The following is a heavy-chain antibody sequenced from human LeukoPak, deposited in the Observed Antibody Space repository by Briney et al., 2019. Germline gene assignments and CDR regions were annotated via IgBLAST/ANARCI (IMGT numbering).Heavy chain of an antibody. CDR3: ARIGISARGTNFHH. Sequence: GGSLRLSCAASGFTFSSYWMSWVRQAPGKGLEWVANIKQDGSEKYYVDSVKGRFTISRDNAKNSLYLQMNSLRVEDTALYYCARIGISARGTNFHHWGQGTLVTVSS. CDR2: IKQDGSEK. CDR1: GFTFSSYW. V-gene: IGHV3-7*03. J-gene: IGHJ1*01. D-gene: IGHD6-13*01.